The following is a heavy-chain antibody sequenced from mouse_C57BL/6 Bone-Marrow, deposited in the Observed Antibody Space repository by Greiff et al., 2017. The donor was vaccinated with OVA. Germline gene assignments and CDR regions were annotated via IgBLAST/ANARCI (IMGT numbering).Heavy chain of an antibody. V-gene: IGHV3-8*01. CDR2: ISYSGST. Sequence: VQLKESGPGLAKPSQTLSLTCSVTGYSITSDYWNWIRKFPGNKLEYMGYISYSGSTYYNPSLKSRNSITRDTSKNQYYLQLNSVTTEDTATYYCARSYYYGSSYDYFDYWGQGTTLTVSS. CDR1: GYSITSDY. CDR3: ARSYYYGSSYDYFDY. J-gene: IGHJ2*01. D-gene: IGHD1-1*01.